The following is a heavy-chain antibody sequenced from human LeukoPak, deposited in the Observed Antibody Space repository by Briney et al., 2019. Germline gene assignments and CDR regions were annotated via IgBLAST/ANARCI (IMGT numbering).Heavy chain of an antibody. V-gene: IGHV1-69*06. J-gene: IGHJ4*02. Sequence: SVKVSCKASGGTFSSYAISWVRQAPGQGLEWMGGIIPIFGTANYAQKFQGRVTITADKSTSTAYMELSSLRSEDTAVYYCARDLYYDYVWGSFDYWGQGTLVTVSS. CDR1: GGTFSSYA. D-gene: IGHD3-16*01. CDR2: IIPIFGTA. CDR3: ARDLYYDYVWGSFDY.